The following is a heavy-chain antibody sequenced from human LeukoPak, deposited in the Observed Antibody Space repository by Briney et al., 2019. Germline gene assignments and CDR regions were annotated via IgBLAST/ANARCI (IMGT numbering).Heavy chain of an antibody. J-gene: IGHJ4*02. CDR1: GGTFSSYA. CDR2: INPNSGGT. CDR3: AAIYGSGSYHDY. V-gene: IGHV1-2*02. Sequence: ASAKVSCKASGGTFSSYAISWVRQAPGQGLEWMGWINPNSGGTNYAQKLQGRVTMTRDTSISTAYMELSRLRSDDTAVYYCAAIYGSGSYHDYWGQGTLVTVSS. D-gene: IGHD3-10*01.